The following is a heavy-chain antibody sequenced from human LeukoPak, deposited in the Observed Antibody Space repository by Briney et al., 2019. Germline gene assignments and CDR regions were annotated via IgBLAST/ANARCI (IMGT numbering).Heavy chain of an antibody. D-gene: IGHD6-19*01. Sequence: GGSLRLSCAASGFTFSSYAMHWVRQAPGKGPEWVAVISYDGSNKYYADSVKGRFTISRDNSKNTLYLQMNSLRAEDTAVYYCARIVAGNSFDYWGQGTLVTVSS. V-gene: IGHV3-30-3*01. CDR3: ARIVAGNSFDY. CDR1: GFTFSSYA. CDR2: ISYDGSNK. J-gene: IGHJ4*02.